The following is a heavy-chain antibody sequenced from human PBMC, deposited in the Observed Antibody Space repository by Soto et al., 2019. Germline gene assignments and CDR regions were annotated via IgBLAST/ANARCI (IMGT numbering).Heavy chain of an antibody. CDR2: VAAGGGHT. CDR1: AFSFDKYA. Sequence: GGSLRLCCVASAFSFDKYAIAWVRQAPGKGLEWVSHVAAGGGHTYYAGSVKGRFTISRDNSKNTLFLQINTLRADDTAIYFCARRTSFLGAFDYWGQGVLVTVSS. D-gene: IGHD3-16*02. CDR3: ARRTSFLGAFDY. J-gene: IGHJ4*02. V-gene: IGHV3-23*01.